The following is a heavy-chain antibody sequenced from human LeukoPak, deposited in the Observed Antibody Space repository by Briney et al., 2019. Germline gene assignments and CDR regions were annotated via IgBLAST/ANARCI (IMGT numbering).Heavy chain of an antibody. CDR2: INWNGGST. J-gene: IGHJ5*02. CDR1: GFTFDDYG. Sequence: SGGSLRLSCAASGFTFDDYGMSWVRQAPGKGLEWVSGINWNGGSTGYADSVKGRFTISRDNSKNTLYLQMNSLRAEDTAVYYCAKDHTVDWNLPRYNWFDPWGQGTLVTVSS. D-gene: IGHD1-1*01. CDR3: AKDHTVDWNLPRYNWFDP. V-gene: IGHV3-20*04.